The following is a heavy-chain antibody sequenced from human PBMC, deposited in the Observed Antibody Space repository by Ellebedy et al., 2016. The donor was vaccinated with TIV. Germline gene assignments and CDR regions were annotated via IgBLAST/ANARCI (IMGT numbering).Heavy chain of an antibody. CDR1: GGSFSGYY. CDR3: ARGLRGYLVY. V-gene: IGHV4-34*01. D-gene: IGHD3-22*01. Sequence: SETLSLTXAVYGGSFSGYYWSWIRQPPGKGLEWIGEINHSGSTNYNPSLKSRVTISVDTSKNQFSLKLSSVTAADTAVYSCARGLRGYLVYWGQGTLVTVSS. CDR2: INHSGST. J-gene: IGHJ4*02.